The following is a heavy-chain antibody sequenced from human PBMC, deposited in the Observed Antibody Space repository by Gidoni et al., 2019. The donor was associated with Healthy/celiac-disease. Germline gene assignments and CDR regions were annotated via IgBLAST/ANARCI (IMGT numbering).Heavy chain of an antibody. V-gene: IGHV4-61*02. CDR2: IYTSGST. D-gene: IGHD3-22*01. J-gene: IGHJ4*02. CDR1: GGSISSGSYY. CDR3: ARARGSSGYL. Sequence: QVQLQESGPGLVKPSQTLSLTCTVSGGSISSGSYYWSWIRQPAGKGLEWIGRIYTSGSTNYNPSLKSRVTISVDTSKNQFSLKLSSGTAADTAVYYCARARGSSGYLWGQGTLVTVSS.